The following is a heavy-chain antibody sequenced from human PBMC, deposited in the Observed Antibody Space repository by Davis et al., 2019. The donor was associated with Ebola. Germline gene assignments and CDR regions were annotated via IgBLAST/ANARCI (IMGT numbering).Heavy chain of an antibody. CDR2: IFHSGIT. D-gene: IGHD6-19*01. CDR1: GDSISNNNW. CDR3: ARDRANQWLVRDDAFDI. V-gene: IGHV4-4*02. J-gene: IGHJ3*02. Sequence: SETLSLTCSVSGDSISNNNWWTWVRQPPGKGLEWIGEIFHSGITTYNPSLKSRVSISVDKSKNQFSLKLTAVTAADTAVYYCARDRANQWLVRDDAFDIWGQGTMVIVSS.